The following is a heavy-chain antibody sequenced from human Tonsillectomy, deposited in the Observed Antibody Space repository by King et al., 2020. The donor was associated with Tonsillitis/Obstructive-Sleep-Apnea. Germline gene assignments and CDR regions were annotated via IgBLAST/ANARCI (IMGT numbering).Heavy chain of an antibody. CDR1: GYTLSELS. V-gene: IGHV1-24*01. J-gene: IGHJ6*03. Sequence: QVQLVESGSEVKKPGASVKVSCTVSGYTLSELSMHWVRQAPGNGLEWMGGFDPEDGETIYAQKFQGRVTMTEDRSRDTAYMELSSRRSEDTAVYYCATDGGSTRGWHYMDVWGKGTTVTVSS. D-gene: IGHD3-16*01. CDR2: FDPEDGET. CDR3: ATDGGSTRGWHYMDV.